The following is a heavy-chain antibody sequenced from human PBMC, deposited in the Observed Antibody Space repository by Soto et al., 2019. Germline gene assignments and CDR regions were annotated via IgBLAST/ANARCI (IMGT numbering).Heavy chain of an antibody. CDR2: VSGGSGGT. CDR1: GFSFSTYG. J-gene: IGHJ4*02. V-gene: IGHV3-23*01. D-gene: IGHD1-1*01. Sequence: EMQLWESGGGVVQPGGSLRLSCVVSGFSFSTYGVTWVRQSPGKGMEWVCGVSGGSGGTHYTDSVKGRFTISGEDSKNPVSLQMPSLRGEDTALHYCTRWNGYCDLWGQGTLVTVSS. CDR3: TRWNGYCDL.